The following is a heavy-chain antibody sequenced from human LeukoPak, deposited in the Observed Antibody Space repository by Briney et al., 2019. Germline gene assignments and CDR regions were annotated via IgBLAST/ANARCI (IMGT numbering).Heavy chain of an antibody. J-gene: IGHJ4*02. CDR1: GFIFSSYG. CDR2: SGSGGST. V-gene: IGHV3-23*01. D-gene: IGHD1-26*01. CDR3: AKGDYSGSYYFDY. Sequence: PGGSLRLSCAVSGFIFSSYGMSWVRQAPGKGLEWVSVSGSGGSTYYADSVKGRFTISRDNSKNTLYLQMNSLRAEDTAVYYCAKGDYSGSYYFDYWGQGTLVTVSP.